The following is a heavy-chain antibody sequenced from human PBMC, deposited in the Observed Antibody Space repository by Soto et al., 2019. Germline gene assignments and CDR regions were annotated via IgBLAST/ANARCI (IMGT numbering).Heavy chain of an antibody. CDR3: ARSARIAVAYGLDY. J-gene: IGHJ4*02. V-gene: IGHV4-34*01. Sequence: TSETLSLTCAVYGGSFSGYYWSWIRQPPGKGLEWIGEINHSGSTNYNPSLKSRVTISVDTSKNQFSLKLSSVTAADTAVYYCARSARIAVAYGLDYWGQGTLVTVSS. CDR1: GGSFSGYY. CDR2: INHSGST. D-gene: IGHD6-19*01.